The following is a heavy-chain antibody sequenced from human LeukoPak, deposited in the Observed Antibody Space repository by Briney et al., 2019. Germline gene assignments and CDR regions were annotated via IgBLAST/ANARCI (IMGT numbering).Heavy chain of an antibody. Sequence: GWTLRLSCAASGFTFSIYGMSWVRQVPGKGLEWVSALSASGAKTYYADSVKGRFTISRDNSKNTLYLQMSSLRAEDTAVYYCAKDVSGNFDYWGQGTLVTVSS. D-gene: IGHD5/OR15-5a*01. CDR1: GFTFSIYG. V-gene: IGHV3-23*01. J-gene: IGHJ4*02. CDR2: LSASGAKT. CDR3: AKDVSGNFDY.